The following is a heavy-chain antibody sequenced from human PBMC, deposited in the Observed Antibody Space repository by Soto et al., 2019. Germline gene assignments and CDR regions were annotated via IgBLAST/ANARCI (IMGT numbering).Heavy chain of an antibody. CDR3: ARSPRRSPYFDF. CDR2: IYPGDHET. V-gene: IGHV5-51*01. CDR1: GYTFSNFW. D-gene: IGHD2-21*01. Sequence: GESLKISCHCSGYTFSNFWIGWVRQLPGQGLEWMGIIYPGDHETRYSPSFLGKVTISAETSINTAYLQWSSLEASDSAFYFCARSPRRSPYFDFWGQGALVTVSS. J-gene: IGHJ4*02.